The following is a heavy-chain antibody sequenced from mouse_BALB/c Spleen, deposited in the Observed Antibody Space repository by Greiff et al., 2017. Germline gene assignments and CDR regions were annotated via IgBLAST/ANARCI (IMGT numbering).Heavy chain of an antibody. CDR2: IYPGDGDT. CDR1: GYAFSSSW. CDR3: ARRGYRYESWFAY. D-gene: IGHD2-14*01. V-gene: IGHV1-82*01. J-gene: IGHJ3*01. Sequence: VQLQQSGPELVKPGASVKISCKASGYAFSSSWMNWVKQRPGQGLEWIGRIYPGDGDTNYNGKFKGKATLTADKSSSTAYMQRSSLTSVDSAVYFCARRGYRYESWFAYWGQGTLVTVSA.